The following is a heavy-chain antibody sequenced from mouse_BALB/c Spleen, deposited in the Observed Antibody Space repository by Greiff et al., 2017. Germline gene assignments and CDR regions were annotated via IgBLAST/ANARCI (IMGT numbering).Heavy chain of an antibody. Sequence: VQLQQSGAELVKPGASVKLSCTASGFNIKDTYMHWVKQRPEQGLEWIGRIDPANGNTKYDPKFQGKATITADTSSNTAYLQLSSLTSEDTAVYYCASYDYDVGFAYWGQGTLVTVSA. CDR2: IDPANGNT. J-gene: IGHJ3*01. V-gene: IGHV14-3*02. CDR3: ASYDYDVGFAY. CDR1: GFNIKDTY. D-gene: IGHD2-4*01.